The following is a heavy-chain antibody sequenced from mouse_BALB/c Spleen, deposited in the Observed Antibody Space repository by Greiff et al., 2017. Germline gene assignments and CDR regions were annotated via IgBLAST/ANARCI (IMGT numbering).Heavy chain of an antibody. J-gene: IGHJ2*01. CDR3: ARNLYYGSSYYFDY. V-gene: IGHV2-2*02. Sequence: VQLQQSGPGLMQPSQSLSITCTVSGFSLTSYGVHWVRQSPGKGLEWLGVIWSGGSTDYNAAFISRLSISKDNSKSQVFFKMNSLQANDTAIYYCARNLYYGSSYYFDYWGQGTTLTVSS. D-gene: IGHD1-1*01. CDR2: IWSGGST. CDR1: GFSLTSYG.